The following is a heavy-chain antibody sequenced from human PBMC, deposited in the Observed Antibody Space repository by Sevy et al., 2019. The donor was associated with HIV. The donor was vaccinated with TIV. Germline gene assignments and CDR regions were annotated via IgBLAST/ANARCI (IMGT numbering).Heavy chain of an antibody. CDR1: GYSISSGYY. D-gene: IGHD2-2*01. V-gene: IGHV4-38-2*01. J-gene: IGHJ4*02. Sequence: SETLSLTCAVSGYSISSGYYWGWLRQPPGKRLEWIGSIYHSGSTYYNPSLKSRVTISVATSKNQFALKLSSVTAADTAVYYCAGVWVGYCSSTSCYAPVGYFDYWGQGTLVTVSS. CDR3: AGVWVGYCSSTSCYAPVGYFDY. CDR2: IYHSGST.